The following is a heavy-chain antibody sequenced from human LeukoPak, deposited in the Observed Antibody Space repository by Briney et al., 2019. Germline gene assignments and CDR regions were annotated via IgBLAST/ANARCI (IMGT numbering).Heavy chain of an antibody. CDR3: ARVQQVRNNSFDP. D-gene: IGHD6-13*01. CDR1: GDTFTGYY. J-gene: IGHJ5*02. V-gene: IGHV1-2*02. CDR2: INPNSGGT. Sequence: ASVKVSCKASGDTFTGYYMHWVRQAPGQGLEWMGWINPNSGGTNYAQKFQGRVTMTRDTSISTAYMELSRLRSDDTAVYYCARVQQVRNNSFDPWGQRTLVTVSS.